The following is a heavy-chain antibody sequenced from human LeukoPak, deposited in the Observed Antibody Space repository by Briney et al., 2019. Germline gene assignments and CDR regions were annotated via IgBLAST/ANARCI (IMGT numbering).Heavy chain of an antibody. CDR2: IYHSGST. J-gene: IGHJ4*02. CDR3: ARVGAAAGRYKLFDD. Sequence: SETLSLTCAVSGGSISSSNWWSWVRQPPGKGLEWIGEIYHSGSTNYNPSLKSRVTISVDKSKNQFSLKLSSVTAADTAVYYCARVGAAAGRYKLFDDWGQGTLVTVSS. V-gene: IGHV4-4*02. CDR1: GGSISSSNW. D-gene: IGHD6-13*01.